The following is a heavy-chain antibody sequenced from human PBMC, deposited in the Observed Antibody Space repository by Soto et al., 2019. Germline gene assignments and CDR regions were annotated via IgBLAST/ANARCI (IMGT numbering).Heavy chain of an antibody. CDR1: GGTFSSYA. CDR3: ARVPGSSYGDYPTGLDY. Sequence: ASVKVSCKASGGTFSSYAISWVRQAPGQGLEWMGGIIPIFGTANYAQKFQGRVTITADESTSTAYMELSSLRSEDTAVYYCARVPGSSYGDYPTGLDYWGQGTLVTVSS. J-gene: IGHJ4*02. D-gene: IGHD4-17*01. V-gene: IGHV1-69*13. CDR2: IIPIFGTA.